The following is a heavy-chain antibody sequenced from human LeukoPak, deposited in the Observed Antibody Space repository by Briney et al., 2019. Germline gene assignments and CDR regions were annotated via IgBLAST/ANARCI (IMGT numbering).Heavy chain of an antibody. V-gene: IGHV4-34*01. CDR3: ARIAVAGNPFDY. Sequence: SETLSLTCAVYGGSFSGYYWSWIRQPPGEGLEWIGEINHSGSTNYNPSLKSRVTISVDTSKNQFSLKLSSVTAADTAVYYCARIAVAGNPFDYWGQGTLVTVSS. CDR1: GGSFSGYY. J-gene: IGHJ4*02. CDR2: INHSGST. D-gene: IGHD6-19*01.